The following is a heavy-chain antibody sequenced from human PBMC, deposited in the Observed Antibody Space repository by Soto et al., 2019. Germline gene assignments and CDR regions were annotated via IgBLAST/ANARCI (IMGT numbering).Heavy chain of an antibody. V-gene: IGHV4-31*03. CDR3: ASERVYYYCGMDV. CDR2: IYYSGST. J-gene: IGHJ6*02. CDR1: GGSISSGGYY. Sequence: QVQLQESGPGLVKPSQTLSLTCTVSGGSISSGGYYWSWIRQHPGKGLEWIGYIYYSGSTYYNPSLKSRVXXSXDXCKNQFSLKLSSVTAADTAVYYCASERVYYYCGMDVWGQGTTVTVSS.